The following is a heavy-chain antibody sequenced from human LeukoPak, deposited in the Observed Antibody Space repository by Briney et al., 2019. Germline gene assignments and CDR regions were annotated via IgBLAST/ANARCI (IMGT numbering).Heavy chain of an antibody. D-gene: IGHD1-1*01. J-gene: IGHJ4*02. CDR3: ARDWNGSGTAFDH. CDR2: IKVDGTEK. CDR1: GFTFSSYS. Sequence: SGGSLRLSCAASGFTFSSYSMNWVRQAPGKGLEWVANIKVDGTEKYYVDSVKGRFTISRDNAKNSLSLQMSGLRAEDTAVYYCARDWNGSGTAFDHWGQGTLVTVSS. V-gene: IGHV3-7*05.